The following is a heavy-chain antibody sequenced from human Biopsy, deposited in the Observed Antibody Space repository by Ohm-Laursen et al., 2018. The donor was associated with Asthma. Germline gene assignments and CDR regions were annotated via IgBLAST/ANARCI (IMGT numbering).Heavy chain of an antibody. CDR2: ISKDASTQ. V-gene: IGHV3-30*06. J-gene: IGHJ3*02. D-gene: IGHD1-1*01. CDR3: VRDGTDDAFDI. CDR1: GFTFSSYG. Sequence: SLRLSCAASGFTFSSYGIHWVRQAPGKGLEWVGVISKDASTQDYADSVKGRFTMARDNSKNTLDLQMNSLREEDTAVYYCVRDGTDDAFDIWGQGTMVTVSS.